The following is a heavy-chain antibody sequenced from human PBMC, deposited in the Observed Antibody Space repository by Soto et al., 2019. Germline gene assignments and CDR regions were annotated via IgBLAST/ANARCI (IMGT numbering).Heavy chain of an antibody. J-gene: IGHJ6*02. Sequence: GGSLRLSCAASGFTFSAYVMSWVRQAPGKGLEWVSSITSSGGGTYYADSVKGRFTISRDNSKNTLYLQMNSLRAEDTAVYYCAREYYDFWSGYYNGRSMDVWGQGTTVTVSS. CDR2: ITSSGGGT. CDR3: AREYYDFWSGYYNGRSMDV. D-gene: IGHD3-3*01. CDR1: GFTFSAYV. V-gene: IGHV3-23*01.